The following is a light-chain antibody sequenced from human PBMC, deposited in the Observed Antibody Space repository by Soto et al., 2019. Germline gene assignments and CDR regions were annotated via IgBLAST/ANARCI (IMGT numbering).Light chain of an antibody. J-gene: IGKJ2*01. CDR2: EAS. CDR1: QSVSSY. Sequence: EIVLTQSPATLSLSPGERATLSCRASQSVSSYLAWYQQKPGQAPRLLIYEASNRATGIPARFSGSGSGTDFTLTISSLEPEDCAVYYGQRRSNWPPYTFGQGTKLEIK. V-gene: IGKV3-11*01. CDR3: QRRSNWPPYT.